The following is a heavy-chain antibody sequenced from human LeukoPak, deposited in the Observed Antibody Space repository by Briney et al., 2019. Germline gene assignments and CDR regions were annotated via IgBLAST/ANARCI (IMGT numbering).Heavy chain of an antibody. Sequence: ASVKVSCKVSGYTLTELSIHWVRQAPGKGLEWMGGFDPEDGETMYAQKLQGRVTMTTDTSTSTAYMEMRSLRSDDTAMYYCARGGSATGYDYWGQGTLVTVSS. CDR2: FDPEDGET. J-gene: IGHJ4*02. D-gene: IGHD1-14*01. CDR3: ARGGSATGYDY. CDR1: GYTLTELS. V-gene: IGHV1-24*01.